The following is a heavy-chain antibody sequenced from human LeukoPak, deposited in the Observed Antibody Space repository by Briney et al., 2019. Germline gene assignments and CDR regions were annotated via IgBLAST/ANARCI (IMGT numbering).Heavy chain of an antibody. D-gene: IGHD3-3*01. CDR3: AISNYDFWSGYPPPPRDYHYYYYYMDV. V-gene: IGHV1-69*01. CDR1: GGTFSSYA. CDR2: IIPIFGTA. Sequence: SVKVSCKASGGTFSSYAISWVRQAPGQGLEWMGGIIPIFGTANYAQKFQGRVTITADESTSTAYMELSSLRSEDTAAYYCAISNYDFWSGYPPPPRDYHYYYYYMDVWGKGTTVTVSS. J-gene: IGHJ6*03.